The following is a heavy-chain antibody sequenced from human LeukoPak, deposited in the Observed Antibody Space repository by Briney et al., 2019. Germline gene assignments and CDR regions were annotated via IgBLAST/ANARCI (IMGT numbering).Heavy chain of an antibody. Sequence: GASVKVSCKASGGTFSSYAISWVRQAPGQGLEWMGGIIPIFGTANYAQNFQGRVTITADKSTSTAYMELSSLRSEDTAVYYCAGGHHFPSLRVEPFGPYYYYYYMDVWGKGTTVTVSS. CDR3: AGGHHFPSLRVEPFGPYYYYYYMDV. D-gene: IGHD1-1*01. CDR1: GGTFSSYA. CDR2: IIPIFGTA. V-gene: IGHV1-69*06. J-gene: IGHJ6*03.